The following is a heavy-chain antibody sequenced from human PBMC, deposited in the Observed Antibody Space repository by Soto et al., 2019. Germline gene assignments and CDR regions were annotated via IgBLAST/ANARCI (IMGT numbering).Heavy chain of an antibody. J-gene: IGHJ4*02. D-gene: IGHD5-12*01. CDR2: IIPIFGTA. CDR3: ARVRDGYNSIDY. V-gene: IGHV1-69*13. Sequence: GASVKVSCKASGYTFTSYDITWVRQATGQGLEWMGGIIPIFGTANYAQKFQGRVTINADESTNTAYMELSSLRSEDTAVYFCARVRDGYNSIDYWGQGTLVTVSS. CDR1: GYTFTSYD.